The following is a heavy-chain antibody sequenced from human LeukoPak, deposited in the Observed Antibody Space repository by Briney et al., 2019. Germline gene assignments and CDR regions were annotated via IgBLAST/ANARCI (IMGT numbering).Heavy chain of an antibody. J-gene: IGHJ4*02. CDR3: ATDGIPGATTTLDY. CDR2: MNPNSGNT. Sequence: ASVKVSCKASGYTFTSYDINWVRQATGQGLEWVGWMNPNSGNTDYAQKFQGRVTMTRNTSISTAYMELSSLRSEDTAVYYCATDGIPGATTTLDYWGQGTLVTVSS. CDR1: GYTFTSYD. V-gene: IGHV1-8*01. D-gene: IGHD1-26*01.